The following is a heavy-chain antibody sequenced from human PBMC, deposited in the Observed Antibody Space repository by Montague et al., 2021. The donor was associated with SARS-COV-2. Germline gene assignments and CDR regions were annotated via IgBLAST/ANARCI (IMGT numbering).Heavy chain of an antibody. CDR3: ARWYYGSGSYPH. Sequence: SETLSLTCSVSGYSISSGYYWGWTRQPPGKRLEWIGNIYHSGGTYYSPSLKSRVTVSVDTSKNQFSLRLSSVTAADTAVYYCARWYYGSGSYPHWGQGTLVTVSS. J-gene: IGHJ4*02. CDR2: IYHSGGT. D-gene: IGHD3-10*01. V-gene: IGHV4-38-2*01. CDR1: GYSISSGYY.